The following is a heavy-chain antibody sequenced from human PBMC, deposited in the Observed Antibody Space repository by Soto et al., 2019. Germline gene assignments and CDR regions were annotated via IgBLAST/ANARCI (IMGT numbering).Heavy chain of an antibody. Sequence: GGSLRLSCAASGFTFSSYAMSWVRQAPGKGLEWVSAISGSGGSTYYADSVKGRFTTSRDNSKNTLYLQMNSLGAEDPAGFYCANPRLVSFDSVVSDKSAPDDKDYFDYWGQGTLVTVSS. V-gene: IGHV3-23*01. CDR2: ISGSGGST. CDR1: GFTFSSYA. J-gene: IGHJ4*02. CDR3: ANPRLVSFDSVVSDKSAPDDKDYFDY. D-gene: IGHD2-8*01.